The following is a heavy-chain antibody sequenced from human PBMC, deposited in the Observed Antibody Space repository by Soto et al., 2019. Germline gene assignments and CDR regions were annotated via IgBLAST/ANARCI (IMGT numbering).Heavy chain of an antibody. D-gene: IGHD1-1*01. Sequence: SETLSLTCAVSGGSISSGGYPWSWIRQPPGKGLEWIGYIYHSGSTYYNPSIKSRVTISVDRSKNQFSLELSSVTAAYTAVYYCARTPGKWKDAPNWFDPWGQGTLVTV. V-gene: IGHV4-30-2*01. CDR1: GGSISSGGYP. CDR2: IYHSGST. CDR3: ARTPGKWKDAPNWFDP. J-gene: IGHJ5*02.